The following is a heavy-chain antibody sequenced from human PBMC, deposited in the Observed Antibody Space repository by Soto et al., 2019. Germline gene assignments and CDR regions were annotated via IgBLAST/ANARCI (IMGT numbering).Heavy chain of an antibody. CDR1: GFTFGDYA. J-gene: IGHJ5*02. Sequence: GGSLRLSCAASGFTFGDYAMSWFRQAPGKGLEWVGFIRSKAYGGTTHYAASVKGRFTISRDDSKSIAYLQMNSLKTEDTAVYYCSTKYYYSSGYDNWLDPCGEGIRGTVSS. D-gene: IGHD3-22*01. V-gene: IGHV3-49*03. CDR3: STKYYYSSGYDNWLDP. CDR2: IRSKAYGGTT.